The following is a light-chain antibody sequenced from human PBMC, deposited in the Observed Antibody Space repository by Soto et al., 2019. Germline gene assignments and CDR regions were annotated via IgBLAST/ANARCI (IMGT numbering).Light chain of an antibody. Sequence: QSALTQPXSASGTPGQTXXISCXXGXXXIGSHTVNWYQQLPGTAPRLLIYSNTQRPSGVPDRFSXSKSGTSASLAISGLQSEYEGDYYCAAWDDSLNGVVFGGGTKLTVL. CDR2: SNT. V-gene: IGLV1-44*01. J-gene: IGLJ2*01. CDR3: AAWDDSLNGVV. CDR1: XXXIGSHT.